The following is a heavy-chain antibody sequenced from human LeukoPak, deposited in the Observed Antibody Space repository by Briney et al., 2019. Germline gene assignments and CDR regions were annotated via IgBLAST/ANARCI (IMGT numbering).Heavy chain of an antibody. D-gene: IGHD3-3*02. CDR2: IYHSGST. Sequence: SETLSLTCTVSGGSISSGGYYWSWIRQPPGKGLKWIGYIYHSGSTYYNPSLKSRVTISVDRSKSQFSLKLSSVTAADTAVYYCARLDRIFGVVIIGAFDIWGQGTMVTVSS. J-gene: IGHJ3*02. CDR3: ARLDRIFGVVIIGAFDI. V-gene: IGHV4-30-2*01. CDR1: GGSISSGGYY.